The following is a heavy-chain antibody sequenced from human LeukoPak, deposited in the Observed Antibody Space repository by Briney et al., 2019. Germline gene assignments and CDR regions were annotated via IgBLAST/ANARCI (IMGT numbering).Heavy chain of an antibody. CDR2: ISAYSGNT. D-gene: IGHD1-26*01. V-gene: IGHV1-18*01. J-gene: IGHJ4*02. CDR1: GYTFTSYN. CDR3: ARDRGIVGAKPIFDN. Sequence: ASVKVSCKTSGYTFTSYNINWVRQAPGQGLEWMGWISAYSGNTNYAQKLQGRVTMTTDTSTNTAYMDLRGLISDDTAGYYCARDRGIVGAKPIFDNWGQGTLVTVSS.